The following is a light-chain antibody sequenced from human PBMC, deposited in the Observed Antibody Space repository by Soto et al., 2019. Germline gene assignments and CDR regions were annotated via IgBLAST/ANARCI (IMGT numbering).Light chain of an antibody. J-gene: IGKJ4*01. CDR2: GAS. CDR1: QSVSSN. Sequence: EIVMTQSPATLSVSPGERDTLSCRARQSVSSNLAWYRQKPGQAPRLLIYGASTRATGIPARFSGSGSGTEFTLTISSLQSEDFAVYYCQQYNNWHPLTFGGGPKVQIK. CDR3: QQYNNWHPLT. V-gene: IGKV3-15*01.